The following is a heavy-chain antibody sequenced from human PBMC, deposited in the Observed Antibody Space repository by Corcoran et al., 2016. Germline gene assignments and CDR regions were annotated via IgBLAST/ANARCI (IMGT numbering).Heavy chain of an antibody. V-gene: IGHV4-4*02. J-gene: IGHJ4*02. CDR3: ARGRPRDWSGGSGYSGSCDY. CDR1: GGSISSSNW. CDR2: IYPSGST. Sequence: QVQLQESGPGLVKPSGTLSLTCAVSGGSISSSNWWSWVRQPPGKGLEWIGEIYPSGSTNYNPSLKRRVTLSVDKSKNQFSLKLSSVTAADTAVYYGARGRPRDWSGGSGYSGSCDYWGQGTLVTVCS. D-gene: IGHD2-15*01.